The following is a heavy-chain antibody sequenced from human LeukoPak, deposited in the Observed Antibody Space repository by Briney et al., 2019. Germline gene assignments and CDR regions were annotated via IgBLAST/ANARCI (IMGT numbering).Heavy chain of an antibody. CDR1: GFTFNTYS. V-gene: IGHV3-21*01. D-gene: IGHD3-10*02. CDR3: AELGITMIGGV. CDR2: ITSSSASM. Sequence: GGSLRPSCAASGFTFNTYSMAWVRQAPGKGLEWVSSITSSSASMYYADSVKGRFTISRDNAKNSLYLQMNSLRAEDTAVYYCAELGITMIGGVWGKGTTVTISS. J-gene: IGHJ6*04.